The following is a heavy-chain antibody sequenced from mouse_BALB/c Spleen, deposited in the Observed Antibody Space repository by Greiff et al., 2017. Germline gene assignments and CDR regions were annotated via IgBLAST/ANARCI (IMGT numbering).Heavy chain of an antibody. CDR1: GYTFTDYN. D-gene: IGHD2-3*01. CDR2: IYPYNGGT. Sequence: EVQLQQSGPELVKPGASVKISCKASGYTFTDYNMHWVKQSHGKSLEWIGYIYPYNGGTGYNQKFKSKATLTVDNSSSTAYMELRSLTSEDSAVYYCARFGGYYAYYFDYWGQGTTLTVSS. CDR3: ARFGGYYAYYFDY. J-gene: IGHJ2*01. V-gene: IGHV1S29*02.